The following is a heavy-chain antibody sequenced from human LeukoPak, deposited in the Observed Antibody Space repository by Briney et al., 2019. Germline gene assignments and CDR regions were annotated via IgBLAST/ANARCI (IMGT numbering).Heavy chain of an antibody. CDR1: GFTFSGYG. Sequence: GGSLRLSCAASGFTFSGYGMSWVRQAPGKGLEWVSAIRGSGGSTYYADSVKGRFTISRDNHKNTLYLQMNSLRAEDTAVYYCAKDLQYYYDSSGYPGDAFDIWGQGRMVTVSS. V-gene: IGHV3-23*01. CDR2: IRGSGGST. J-gene: IGHJ3*02. CDR3: AKDLQYYYDSSGYPGDAFDI. D-gene: IGHD3-22*01.